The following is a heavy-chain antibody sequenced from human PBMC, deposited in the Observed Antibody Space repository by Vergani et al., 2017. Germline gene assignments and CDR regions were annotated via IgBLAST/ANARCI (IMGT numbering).Heavy chain of an antibody. D-gene: IGHD3-10*01. CDR2: ISANTGNT. CDR1: GYTFTSYG. J-gene: IGHJ6*04. CDR3: AGGVVRGASSPPNYYYYGMDV. V-gene: IGHV1-18*01. Sequence: QVQLVQSGAEVKKPGASVKVSCKASGYTFTSYGISWVRQAPGQGLEWMGWISANTGNTNYAQKLQGRVTMTPDTSTSTAYMELRSLGSDDTDGYCCAGGVVRGASSPPNYYYYGMDVWGKGTTVTVSS.